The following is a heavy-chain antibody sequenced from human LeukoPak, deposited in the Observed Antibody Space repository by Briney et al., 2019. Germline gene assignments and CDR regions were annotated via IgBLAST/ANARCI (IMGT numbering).Heavy chain of an antibody. D-gene: IGHD6-19*01. CDR2: IYPSDSDT. CDR3: TRAPTITVGTPNFDY. CDR1: RYSFSNYW. V-gene: IGHV5-51*01. Sequence: GESLKISCKGSRYSFSNYWIGWVRQVPGKGLEWMGIIYPSDSDTRYSPSFQGQVTISADKSISTAYLQWTSLKASDTAMYYCTRAPTITVGTPNFDYWGQGTLVTVSS. J-gene: IGHJ4*02.